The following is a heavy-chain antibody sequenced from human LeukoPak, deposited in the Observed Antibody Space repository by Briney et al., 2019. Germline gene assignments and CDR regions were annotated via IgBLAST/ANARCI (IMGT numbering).Heavy chain of an antibody. Sequence: GASVKVSCKASGYTFTGYYMHWVRQAPGQGLVGMGCINPNSGGTSYAQKFQGRVTMTRDTSISTAYMEVSSLRSDDTAVYYCATCGYSYGYQCYFDYWGPGTLVTVS. CDR2: INPNSGGT. J-gene: IGHJ4*02. D-gene: IGHD5-18*01. CDR1: GYTFTGYY. CDR3: ATCGYSYGYQCYFDY. V-gene: IGHV1-2*02.